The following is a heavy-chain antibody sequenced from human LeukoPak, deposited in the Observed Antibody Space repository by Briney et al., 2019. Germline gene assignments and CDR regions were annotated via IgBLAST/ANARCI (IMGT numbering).Heavy chain of an antibody. CDR2: ISTTSSTV. V-gene: IGHV3-48*01. CDR1: GFTFSGYN. D-gene: IGHD1-7*01. Sequence: GGSLGLSCAASGFTFSGYNMNWVRQGPGKGLEWVSYISTTSSTVYYADSVKGRFTLSRDNAKNSLSLQMDSLRAEDTAVYYCARDRGITGTTAYFDFWGQGTLVTVSS. CDR3: ARDRGITGTTAYFDF. J-gene: IGHJ4*02.